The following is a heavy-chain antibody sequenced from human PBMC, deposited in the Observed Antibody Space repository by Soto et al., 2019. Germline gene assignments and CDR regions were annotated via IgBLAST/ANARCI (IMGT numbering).Heavy chain of an antibody. CDR1: GYTFTSYY. J-gene: IGHJ3*02. D-gene: IGHD2-2*01. CDR2: INPSGGST. CDR3: ARGFSVVAAAQGPTAFDI. Sequence: ASVKVSCKASGYTFTSYYMHWVRQAPGQGLEWMGIINPSGGSTSYAQKFQGRVTMTRDTSTSTVYMELSSLRSEDTAVYYCARGFSVVAAAQGPTAFDIWGQGTMVTVSS. V-gene: IGHV1-46*03.